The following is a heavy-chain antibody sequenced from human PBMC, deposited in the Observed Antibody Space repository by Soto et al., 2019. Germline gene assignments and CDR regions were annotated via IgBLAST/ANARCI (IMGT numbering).Heavy chain of an antibody. V-gene: IGHV1-69*05. CDR2: IIPIFGTA. D-gene: IGHD6-19*01. CDR3: ARGADSSGWQASWFAP. CDR1: GGTFSSYA. Sequence: QVQLVQSGAEVKKPGSSVKVSCKASGGTFSSYAISWVRQAPGQGLEWMGGIIPIFGTANYAQKFQGRVTITXXEXTXTAYMELSRLRSEDTAVYYCARGADSSGWQASWFAPWGQGTLVTVSS. J-gene: IGHJ5*02.